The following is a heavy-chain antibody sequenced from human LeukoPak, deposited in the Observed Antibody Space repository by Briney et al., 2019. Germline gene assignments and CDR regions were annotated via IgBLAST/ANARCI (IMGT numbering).Heavy chain of an antibody. CDR1: GGSISSSSYY. D-gene: IGHD3-22*01. CDR2: IYYSGST. CDR3: ARGYDSSGYKDYFDY. V-gene: IGHV4-39*07. Sequence: SETLSLTCTVSGGSISSSSYYWGWIRQPPGEGLEWIGSIYYSGSTYYNPSLKSRVTISVDTSKNQFSLKLSSVTAADTAVYYCARGYDSSGYKDYFDYWGQGTLVTVSS. J-gene: IGHJ4*02.